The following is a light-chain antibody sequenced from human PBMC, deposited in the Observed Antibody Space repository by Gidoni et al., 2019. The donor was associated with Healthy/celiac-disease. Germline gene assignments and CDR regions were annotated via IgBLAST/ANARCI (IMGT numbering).Light chain of an antibody. V-gene: IGLV2-8*01. J-gene: IGLJ1*01. CDR1: SSDVGGYNY. CDR2: EVS. CDR3: SSYAGSNNFPYV. Sequence: QSALTQPPSASGSPGQSVTISCTGTSSDVGGYNYVSWYQKHPGKAPKLMIYEVSKRPSGVPDRFSGSKSGNTASLTVSGLQAEYEADYYCSSYAGSNNFPYVFGTVTKVTVL.